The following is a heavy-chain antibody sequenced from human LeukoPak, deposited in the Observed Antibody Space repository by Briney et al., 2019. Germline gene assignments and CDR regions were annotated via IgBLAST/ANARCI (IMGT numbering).Heavy chain of an antibody. Sequence: GGSLRLSCAASGFTFSSYGMHWVRQAPGKGLEWVAFIRYDGSNKYYADSVKGRFTISRDNSKNTLYLQMNGLRAEDTAVYYCAKATYYDFWSGYGYFDYWGQGTLVTVSS. D-gene: IGHD3-3*01. CDR3: AKATYYDFWSGYGYFDY. CDR2: IRYDGSNK. CDR1: GFTFSSYG. J-gene: IGHJ4*02. V-gene: IGHV3-30*02.